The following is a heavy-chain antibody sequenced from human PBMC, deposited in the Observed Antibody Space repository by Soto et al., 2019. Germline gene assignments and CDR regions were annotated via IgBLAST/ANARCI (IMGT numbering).Heavy chain of an antibody. D-gene: IGHD3-9*01. CDR2: ISYDGSNK. V-gene: IGHV3-30*18. CDR1: GFTFSSYG. Sequence: QVQLVESVGGVVQPGRSLRLSCAASGFTFSSYGMHWVRQAPGKGLEWVAVISYDGSNKYYADSVKGRFTISRDNSKNTMYLQMNSLRAEDTAVSYCAKARDGTYFDWLLSTCVRGLDVWGQGTTVTVSS. CDR3: AKARDGTYFDWLLSTCVRGLDV. J-gene: IGHJ6*02.